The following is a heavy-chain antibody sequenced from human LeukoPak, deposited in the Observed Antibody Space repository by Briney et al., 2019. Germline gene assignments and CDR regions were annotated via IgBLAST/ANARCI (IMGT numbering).Heavy chain of an antibody. Sequence: AASVKVSCKASGHTFTGYYMHWVRQAPGQGLEWMGWINPNSGGTNYAQKFQGRVTMTRDTSISTAYMELSRLRSDDTDVYYCARDDYYYDSSGYPGDYWGQGTLVTVSS. D-gene: IGHD3-22*01. CDR1: GHTFTGYY. CDR2: INPNSGGT. CDR3: ARDDYYYDSSGYPGDY. V-gene: IGHV1-2*02. J-gene: IGHJ4*02.